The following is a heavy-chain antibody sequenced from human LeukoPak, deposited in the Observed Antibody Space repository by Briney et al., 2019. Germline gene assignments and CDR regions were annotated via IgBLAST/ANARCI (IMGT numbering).Heavy chain of an antibody. D-gene: IGHD3-10*01. CDR2: ISGSGGST. V-gene: IGHV3-23*01. Sequence: PGGSLRLSCAASGFTFSNYAMSWVRQAPGKGLEWVSAISGSGGSTYYADSVKGRFTISRDNSKNTLYLQMNSLRAEDTAAYYCAKTVGELSLYDGFDFWGQGTMVTVSS. CDR3: AKTVGELSLYDGFDF. J-gene: IGHJ3*01. CDR1: GFTFSNYA.